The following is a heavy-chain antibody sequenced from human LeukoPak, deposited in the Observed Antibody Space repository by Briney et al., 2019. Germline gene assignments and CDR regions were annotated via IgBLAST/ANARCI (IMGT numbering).Heavy chain of an antibody. V-gene: IGHV4-39*07. CDR2: IYYRGST. Sequence: PSETLSLTCIVSGGSISSSSYYWGWIRQPPGKGLEWIGSIYYRGSTSYYPSLKSRVTISLDTSKNQFSLKLSSVTAADTAVYYCARVTQGYYYYYMDVWGKGTTVTVSS. CDR1: GGSISSSSYY. CDR3: ARVTQGYYYYYMDV. J-gene: IGHJ6*03.